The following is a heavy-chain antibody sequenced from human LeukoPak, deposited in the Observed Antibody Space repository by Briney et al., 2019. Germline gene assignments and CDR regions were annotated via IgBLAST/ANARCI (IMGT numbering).Heavy chain of an antibody. Sequence: GGSLRLSCAASGFTFRSYWMHWVRQAPGKGLVWVSRINSDGSSTNYADSVKGRFTISRDNDKNTVYLQMNSLRAEDTAVYYCARQNYGNPDYWGQGTLVTVSS. CDR2: INSDGSST. V-gene: IGHV3-74*01. CDR1: GFTFRSYW. J-gene: IGHJ4*02. CDR3: ARQNYGNPDY. D-gene: IGHD3-16*01.